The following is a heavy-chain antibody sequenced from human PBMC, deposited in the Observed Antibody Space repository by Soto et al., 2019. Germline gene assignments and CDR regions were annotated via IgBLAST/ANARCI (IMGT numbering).Heavy chain of an antibody. CDR2: IYYSGST. D-gene: IGHD2-8*02. Sequence: SETLSLTCTVSGGSISSGGYYWSWIRQHPGKGLEWIGYIYYSGSTYYNPSLKSRVTISVDTSKNQFSLKLSSVTAADTAVYYCARDTGGNYYFDYWGQGTLVTVSS. V-gene: IGHV4-31*03. J-gene: IGHJ4*02. CDR1: GGSISSGGYY. CDR3: ARDTGGNYYFDY.